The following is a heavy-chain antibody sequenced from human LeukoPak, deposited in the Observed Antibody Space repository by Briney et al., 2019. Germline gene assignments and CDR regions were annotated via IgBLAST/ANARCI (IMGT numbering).Heavy chain of an antibody. CDR1: GGSFSGYY. CDR2: INHSGST. CDR3: ARGNYGDYSFDY. Sequence: SETLSLTCAVYGGSFSGYYWSWIRQPPGKGLEWIGEINHSGSTNYNPSLKSRVTISVDTSKNQFSLKLSSVTAADTAVYHCARGNYGDYSFDYWGQGTLVTVSS. J-gene: IGHJ4*02. D-gene: IGHD4-17*01. V-gene: IGHV4-34*01.